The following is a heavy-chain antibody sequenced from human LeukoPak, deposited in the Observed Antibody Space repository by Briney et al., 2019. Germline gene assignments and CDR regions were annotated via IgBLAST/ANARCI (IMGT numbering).Heavy chain of an antibody. D-gene: IGHD2-2*01. Sequence: TSVKVSCKASGYTFTDYYLHWVRQAPGQGFEWMGWINPNSGDTNYAQKFQGRVTMTRDTSISTAHMEMSRLRSDDTAVYYCARANFLYCSSTTCLFDYWGQGTLVTVSS. V-gene: IGHV1-2*02. CDR1: GYTFTDYY. CDR2: INPNSGDT. CDR3: ARANFLYCSSTTCLFDY. J-gene: IGHJ4*02.